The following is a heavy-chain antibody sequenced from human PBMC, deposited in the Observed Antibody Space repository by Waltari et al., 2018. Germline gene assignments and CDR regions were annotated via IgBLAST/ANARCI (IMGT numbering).Heavy chain of an antibody. CDR3: ATVTYSGISLGLYYFDY. CDR1: GYTLTELS. V-gene: IGHV1-24*01. Sequence: QVQLVQSGAEVKKPGASVKVSCKVSGYTLTELSMHWVRQAPGKGLEWMGGFDPDDGEIIYAQKFQGRVTMTEDTSTDTAYMELSSLRSEDTAVYYCATVTYSGISLGLYYFDYWGQGTLVTVSS. D-gene: IGHD1-26*01. CDR2: FDPDDGEI. J-gene: IGHJ4*02.